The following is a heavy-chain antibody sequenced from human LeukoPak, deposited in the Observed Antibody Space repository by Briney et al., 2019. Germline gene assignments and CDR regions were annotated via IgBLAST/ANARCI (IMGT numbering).Heavy chain of an antibody. CDR1: GGSFSGYY. D-gene: IGHD6-13*01. J-gene: IGHJ4*02. CDR3: ARSFRDSSSWNFDY. CDR2: INHSGST. Sequence: PSETLSLTCAVYGGSFSGYYWSWIRQPPGKGLEWIGEINHSGSTNYNPSLKSRVTISVDTSKNQFSLKLSSVTAADTAVYYCARSFRDSSSWNFDYWGQGTLVTVSS. V-gene: IGHV4-34*01.